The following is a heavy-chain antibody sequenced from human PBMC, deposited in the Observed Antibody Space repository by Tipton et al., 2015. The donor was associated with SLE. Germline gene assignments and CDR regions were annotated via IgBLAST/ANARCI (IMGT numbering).Heavy chain of an antibody. J-gene: IGHJ3*02. D-gene: IGHD6-19*01. CDR1: GGTFSGYY. Sequence: LRLSCAVYGGTFSGYYWSWVRQPPGKALEWIGEINHSGSTISGDPSKNQVSLKLSSVTAADTAVYYCARGIAVAAPAFDIWGHATRVSVSS. CDR3: ARGIAVAAPAFDI. CDR2: INHSG. V-gene: IGHV4-34*01.